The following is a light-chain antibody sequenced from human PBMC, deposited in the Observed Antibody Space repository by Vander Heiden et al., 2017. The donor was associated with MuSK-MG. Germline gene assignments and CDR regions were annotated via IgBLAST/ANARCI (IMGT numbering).Light chain of an antibody. J-gene: IGKJ2*01. CDR1: QDISNY. Sequence: DIQMTQSPSSLSASVGDRVTITCQASQDISNYLHWYQQKPGKAPKLLIYDASNLETGVPSRFSGSGSGTDFTFTISSLQPEDIATYSCQQYGNLPVTFGQGTKLEIK. V-gene: IGKV1-33*01. CDR2: DAS. CDR3: QQYGNLPVT.